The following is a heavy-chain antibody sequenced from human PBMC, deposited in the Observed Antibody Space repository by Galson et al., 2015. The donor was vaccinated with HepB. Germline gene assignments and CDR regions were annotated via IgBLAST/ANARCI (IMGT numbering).Heavy chain of an antibody. Sequence: SLRLSCAASGFTFSSYGMHWVRQAPGKGREWVTYITYDGSDQNYARSVKGRFTISRDNSENTVYLQMHSLRVEDTAVYYCARTFYFDYWGKGTLVTVSS. CDR2: ITYDGSDQ. D-gene: IGHD3-16*01. CDR3: ARTFYFDY. V-gene: IGHV3-30*03. J-gene: IGHJ4*02. CDR1: GFTFSSYG.